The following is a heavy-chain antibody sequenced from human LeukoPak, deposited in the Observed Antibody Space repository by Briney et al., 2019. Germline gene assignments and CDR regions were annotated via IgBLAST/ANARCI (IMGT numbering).Heavy chain of an antibody. V-gene: IGHV4-34*01. CDR3: AREGIVGVYFDY. J-gene: IGHJ4*02. CDR2: INHSGST. Sequence: SETLSLTCAVYGGSFSGYYWSWIRQPPGKRLEWIGEINHSGSTNYNPSLKSRVTISVDTSKNQFSLKLSSVTAADTAVYYCAREGIVGVYFDYWGQGTLVTVSS. D-gene: IGHD1-26*01. CDR1: GGSFSGYY.